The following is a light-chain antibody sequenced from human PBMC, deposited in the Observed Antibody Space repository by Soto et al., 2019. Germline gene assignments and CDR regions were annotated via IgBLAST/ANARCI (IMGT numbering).Light chain of an antibody. Sequence: EIVLTQSPGTLSLSPGERATLSCRASQSVSSNYLAWYQQKPGQAPRLLIYDASSVATGIPDRFSGSGSGTDFTLTIDRLEPEDFAVYYCQQYGHSPWTFGQGTKVEIK. V-gene: IGKV3-20*01. CDR2: DAS. J-gene: IGKJ1*01. CDR1: QSVSSNY. CDR3: QQYGHSPWT.